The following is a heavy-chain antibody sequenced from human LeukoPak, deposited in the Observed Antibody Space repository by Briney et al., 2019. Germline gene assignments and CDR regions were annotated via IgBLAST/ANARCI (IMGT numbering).Heavy chain of an antibody. Sequence: PGGSLRLSCAASGFTFSSYAMSWVRQAPGKGPEWVSAISRSTTYYADSVKGRFTISKDISKNTLSLQMNSLRAEDTAIYYCVKESPYGTPRLYYFDYWGQGTLVTVSS. CDR3: VKESPYGTPRLYYFDY. V-gene: IGHV3-23*01. CDR2: ISRSTT. CDR1: GFTFSSYA. D-gene: IGHD1-26*01. J-gene: IGHJ4*02.